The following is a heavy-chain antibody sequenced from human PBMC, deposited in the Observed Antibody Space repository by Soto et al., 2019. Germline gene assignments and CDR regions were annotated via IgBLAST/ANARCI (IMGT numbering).Heavy chain of an antibody. CDR2: VYHNGST. Sequence: SETLSLTCAVSGGSISSTNWWSWVRQPPGKGLEWIGEVYHNGSTTYNPSLKSRVIISVDTSKNQFSLKLTSVTAADTAVYYCARDKITGLFDYWGQGTLVTVSS. D-gene: IGHD2-8*02. V-gene: IGHV4-4*02. CDR3: ARDKITGLFDY. J-gene: IGHJ4*02. CDR1: GGSISSTNW.